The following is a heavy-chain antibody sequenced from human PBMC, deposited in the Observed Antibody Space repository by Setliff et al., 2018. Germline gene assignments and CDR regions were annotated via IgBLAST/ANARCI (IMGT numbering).Heavy chain of an antibody. CDR1: GGSISSGSDY. V-gene: IGHV4-61*09. J-gene: IGHJ3*02. CDR2: IYTSGST. Sequence: SETLSLTCSVSGGSISSGSDYWTWIRQPAGKGLEWIGHIYTSGSTNYNPSLKSRVTMSVDTSKRQFSLKLNSVTAADTAVYYCARDKGDGYGVDAYAGGGFDIWGQGTMVT. CDR3: ARDKGDGYGVDAYAGGGFDI. D-gene: IGHD4-17*01.